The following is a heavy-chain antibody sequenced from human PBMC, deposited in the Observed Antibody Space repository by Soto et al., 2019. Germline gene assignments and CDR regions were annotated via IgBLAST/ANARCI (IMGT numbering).Heavy chain of an antibody. CDR2: IYYKGDT. CDR1: GDSLNNNW. Sequence: QVQLLESGPTLVKPSEILFLTCSVSGDSLNNNWWTWIRQAPGTAPELVGYIYYKGDTRYNPSLGSRVTISLDTPKNQISLELRSLSGADTAVYFCARGSLVYDSWGQGILVTVSS. CDR3: ARGSLVYDS. D-gene: IGHD3-16*01. V-gene: IGHV4-59*01. J-gene: IGHJ4*02.